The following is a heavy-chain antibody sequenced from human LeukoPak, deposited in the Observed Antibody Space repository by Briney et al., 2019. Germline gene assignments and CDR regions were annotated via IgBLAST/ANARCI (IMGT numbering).Heavy chain of an antibody. D-gene: IGHD4-23*01. Sequence: GGSLRLSCAASGFTFSNYGMHWVRQAPGKGLEWVAFIRYDGSNKYYADSVKGRFTISRDNSKNTLYLQMNSLRAEDTAVYYCAKDLSLYVTTVGTIDYWGQGTLVTVSS. CDR2: IRYDGSNK. CDR3: AKDLSLYVTTVGTIDY. J-gene: IGHJ4*02. V-gene: IGHV3-30*02. CDR1: GFTFSNYG.